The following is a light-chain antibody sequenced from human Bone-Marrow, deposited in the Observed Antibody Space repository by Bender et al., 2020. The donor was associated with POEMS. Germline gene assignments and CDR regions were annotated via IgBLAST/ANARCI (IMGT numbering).Light chain of an antibody. CDR2: KDS. J-gene: IGLJ2*01. Sequence: SYELTQPPSVSVSPGQTARITCSGDALPKQYVYWYQQKPGQAPVLVIYKDSGRPAGIPERFSGSRSGTTGTLTISAVQAEDEADYYCQSAASGGPSVVFGGGTKLTVL. CDR3: QSAASGGPSVV. CDR1: ALPKQY. V-gene: IGLV3-25*03.